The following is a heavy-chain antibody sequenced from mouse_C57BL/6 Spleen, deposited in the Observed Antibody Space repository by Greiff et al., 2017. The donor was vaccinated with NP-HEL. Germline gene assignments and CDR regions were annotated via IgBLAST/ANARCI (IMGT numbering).Heavy chain of an antibody. CDR1: GFTFSDYG. CDR2: ISSGSSTI. D-gene: IGHD2-10*01. CDR3: ARASYSPFDY. V-gene: IGHV5-17*01. J-gene: IGHJ2*01. Sequence: EVKLMESGGGLVKPGGSLKLSCAASGFTFSDYGMHWVRQAPEKGLEWVAYISSGSSTIYYADTVKGRFTISRDNAKNTLFLQMTSLRSEDTAMYYCARASYSPFDYWGQGTTLTVSS.